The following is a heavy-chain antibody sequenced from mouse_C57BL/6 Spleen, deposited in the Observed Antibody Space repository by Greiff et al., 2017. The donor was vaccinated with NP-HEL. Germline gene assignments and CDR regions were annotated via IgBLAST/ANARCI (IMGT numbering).Heavy chain of an antibody. V-gene: IGHV1-80*01. CDR2: IYPGDGDT. D-gene: IGHD2-2*01. CDR1: GYAFSSYW. J-gene: IGHJ1*03. CDR3: AREGIYYGYDGPGDFDV. Sequence: VQLQQSGAELVKPGASVKISCKASGYAFSSYWMNWVKQRPGKGLEWIGQIYPGDGDTNYNGKFKGKATLTADKSSSTAYMQLSSLNSEDSAVYFCAREGIYYGYDGPGDFDVWGTGTTVTVSS.